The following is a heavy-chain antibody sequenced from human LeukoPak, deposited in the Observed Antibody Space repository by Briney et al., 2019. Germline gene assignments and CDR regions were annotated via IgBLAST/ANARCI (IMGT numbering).Heavy chain of an antibody. D-gene: IGHD1-26*01. CDR2: IFYSGNT. J-gene: IGHJ4*02. CDR3: ARQIYSGSAIDY. Sequence: PSETLSLTCAVYGGSFSGYYWSWIRQPPGKGLEWIGSIFYSGNTYYNPSLKSRVTISVDTSKNQFSLRLSSVTAADTAVYYCARQIYSGSAIDYWGQGTLVTVSS. V-gene: IGHV4-34*12. CDR1: GGSFSGYY.